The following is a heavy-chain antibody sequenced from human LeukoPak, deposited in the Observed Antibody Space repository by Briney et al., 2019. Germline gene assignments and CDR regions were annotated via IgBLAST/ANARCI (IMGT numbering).Heavy chain of an antibody. D-gene: IGHD4-17*01. V-gene: IGHV3-48*03. CDR1: GFISSDYE. Sequence: GGSLRLSCAASGFISSDYEMTWVRQAPGKGLEWVSDISSSAGTIYYADSVKGRFTISRDSAKNSLYLQMNSLRAEDTAIYYCARLYGDYDYWGQGTLVTVSS. CDR3: ARLYGDYDY. CDR2: ISSSAGTI. J-gene: IGHJ4*02.